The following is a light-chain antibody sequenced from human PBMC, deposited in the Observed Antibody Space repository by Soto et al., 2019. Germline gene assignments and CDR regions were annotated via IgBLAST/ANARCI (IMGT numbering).Light chain of an antibody. CDR1: QSVSSY. J-gene: IGKJ1*01. CDR2: GAS. CDR3: QQYGSSPRT. V-gene: IGKV3-20*01. Sequence: EIVLTQSPGTLSLSPGERATLSCRASQSVSSYLAWYQQKPGQAPRLLIYGASSRATGIPDRFSGSGSGTDFILTISRLEPEDFAVYYCQQYGSSPRTFGQGTKVEIK.